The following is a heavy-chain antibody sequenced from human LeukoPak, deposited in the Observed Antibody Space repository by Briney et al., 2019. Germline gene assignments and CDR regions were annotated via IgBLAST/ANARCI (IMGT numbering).Heavy chain of an antibody. CDR1: GYTFTSYY. CDR2: INPSGGST. Sequence: GASVKVSCKASGYTFTSYYMHWVRQAPGQGLEWMGIINPSGGSTSYAQKFQGRVTMTTDTSTSTAYMELRSLRSDDTAVYYCARDYENYYGSGSYYNNFDYWGQGTLVTVSS. V-gene: IGHV1-46*01. D-gene: IGHD3-10*01. J-gene: IGHJ4*02. CDR3: ARDYENYYGSGSYYNNFDY.